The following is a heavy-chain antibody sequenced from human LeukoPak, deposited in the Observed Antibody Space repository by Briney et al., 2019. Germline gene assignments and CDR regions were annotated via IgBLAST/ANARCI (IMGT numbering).Heavy chain of an antibody. CDR1: GYTFTNYY. Sequence: ASVKVSCKASGYTFTNYYIHWVRQAPGQGLEWMGMIIPSDGFTTYAQKFQGRLTMTRDMSTSTVYMELSSLRSEDTALYYCATAGRRLFGVLIPLSFDYWGQGTLVTVSS. J-gene: IGHJ4*02. V-gene: IGHV1-46*01. CDR2: IIPSDGFT. CDR3: ATAGRRLFGVLIPLSFDY. D-gene: IGHD3-3*01.